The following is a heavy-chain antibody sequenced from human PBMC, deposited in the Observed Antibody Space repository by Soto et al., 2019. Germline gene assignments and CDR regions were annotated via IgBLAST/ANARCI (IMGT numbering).Heavy chain of an antibody. J-gene: IGHJ4*02. Sequence: SLRLSCAASGFMFSNHGMHWVRQVPGKGLEWVAVIWSDGNNRYYADSVKGRFTISRDNSKNTLYLQMNSLRAEDTAVYYCVRGDNWNDEASDYWGQGTLVTVSS. CDR3: VRGDNWNDEASDY. CDR2: IWSDGNNR. D-gene: IGHD1-1*01. CDR1: GFMFSNHG. V-gene: IGHV3-33*01.